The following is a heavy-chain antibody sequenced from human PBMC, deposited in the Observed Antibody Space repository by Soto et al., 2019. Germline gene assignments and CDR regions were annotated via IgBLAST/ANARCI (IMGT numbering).Heavy chain of an antibody. CDR2: ISSSSSYI. Sequence: PGGSLRLSCAASGFTFSSYSMNWVRQAPGKGLEWVSSISSSSSYIYYADSVKGRFTISRDNAKNSLYLQMNSLRAKDTAVYYCAREGFFRGVIGRDYYGMDVWGQGTTVTVSS. CDR3: AREGFFRGVIGRDYYGMDV. V-gene: IGHV3-21*01. J-gene: IGHJ6*02. D-gene: IGHD3-16*02. CDR1: GFTFSSYS.